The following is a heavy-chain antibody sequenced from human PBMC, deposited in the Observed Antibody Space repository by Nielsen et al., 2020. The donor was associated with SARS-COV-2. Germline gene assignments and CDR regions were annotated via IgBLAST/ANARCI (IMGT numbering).Heavy chain of an antibody. CDR3: ARGLGYFDY. J-gene: IGHJ4*02. CDR1: GGSVISGSEY. Sequence: SATLSLTCSVSGGSVISGSEYWSWIRQPAGKGLEWIGYIYNSGSTNYNSSLRSRVTISVDTSKNQFSLKLRSVTAADTAVYYCARGLGYFDYWGQGTLVTVSS. D-gene: IGHD7-27*01. V-gene: IGHV4-61*01. CDR2: IYNSGST.